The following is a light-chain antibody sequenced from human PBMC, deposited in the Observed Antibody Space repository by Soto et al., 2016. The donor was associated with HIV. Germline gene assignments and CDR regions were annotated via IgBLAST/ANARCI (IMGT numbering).Light chain of an antibody. CDR2: DDH. J-gene: IGLJ1*01. CDR3: QVWDSSSDHSGV. Sequence: SYVLTQSPSVSVAPEDGHHYLWGKRILELRVCTGTSRGQARPLVLVVYDDHDRPSGIPERFSGSNSGNTATLTLNSVEAGDEADFYCQVWDSSSDHSGVFGTGTKVTVL. CDR1: ILELRV. V-gene: IGLV3-21*03.